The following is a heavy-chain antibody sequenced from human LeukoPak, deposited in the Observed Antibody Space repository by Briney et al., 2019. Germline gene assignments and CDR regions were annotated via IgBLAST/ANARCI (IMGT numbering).Heavy chain of an antibody. V-gene: IGHV1-46*04. J-gene: IGHJ6*03. CDR3: AREHCSGGSCYSIYYYYYMDV. CDR1: GYTFTDYN. CDR2: IKPSGGDT. Sequence: ASVKVSCKTSGYTFTDYNLHWVRQAPGQRLEWMGIIKPSGGDTSYAQTLQGRVFMTRDTSTSTVYMELSSLKSADTAVYYCAREHCSGGSCYSIYYYYYMDVWGKGTTVTVSS. D-gene: IGHD2-15*01.